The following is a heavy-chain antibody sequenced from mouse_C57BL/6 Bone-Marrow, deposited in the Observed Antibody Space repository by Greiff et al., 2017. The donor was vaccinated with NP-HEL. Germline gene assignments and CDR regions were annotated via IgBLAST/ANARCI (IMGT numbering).Heavy chain of an antibody. CDR1: GYTFTSYW. V-gene: IGHV1-72*01. CDR3: SLLTGNYYAMDY. J-gene: IGHJ4*01. D-gene: IGHD4-1*01. Sequence: VQLVASGAELVKPGASVKLSCKASGYTFTSYWMHWVKQRPGRGLEWIGRIDPNSGGTKYNEKFKSKATLTVDKPSSTAYMQLSSLTSEDSAVYYCSLLTGNYYAMDYWGQGTSVTVSS. CDR2: IDPNSGGT.